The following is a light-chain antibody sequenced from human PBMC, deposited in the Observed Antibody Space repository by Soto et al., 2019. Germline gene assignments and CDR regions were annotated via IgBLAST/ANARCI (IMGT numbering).Light chain of an antibody. J-gene: IGLJ2*01. CDR1: SGSVSTTYY. CDR2: STN. CDR3: VLDMGNGIL. Sequence: QTVVTQEPSFSVSPGGTVTLTCGLSSGSVSTTYYPSWYQQTPGQAPRTLIYSTNTRSSGVPDRFSGSILVNRAALTITGAQADDESDYYCVLDMGNGILFGGGTKLTLL. V-gene: IGLV8-61*01.